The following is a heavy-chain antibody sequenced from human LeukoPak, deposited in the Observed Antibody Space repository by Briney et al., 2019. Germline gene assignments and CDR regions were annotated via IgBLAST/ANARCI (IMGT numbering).Heavy chain of an antibody. CDR3: ARDNSVRDEAWWFNP. CDR2: ISSNGGST. J-gene: IGHJ5*02. CDR1: GFTFSRYS. Sequence: GGSLRLSCAASGFTFSRYSMHWVRQAPGKGLEFVSAISSNGGSTYYANSVKGRFTISRDISKNTLYLQMGSLRAGDMAVYYCARDNSVRDEAWWFNPWGQGTLVTVSS. D-gene: IGHD5-24*01. V-gene: IGHV3-64*01.